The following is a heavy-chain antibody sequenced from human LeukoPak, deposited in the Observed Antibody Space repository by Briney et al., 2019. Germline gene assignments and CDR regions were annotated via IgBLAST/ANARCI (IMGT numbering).Heavy chain of an antibody. CDR3: AREVLRYFDWSSNWFDP. Sequence: GGSLRLSCAASGFTFSTYGMHWVRQAPGKGLEWVAVISYDGSNKYYADSVKGRFTISRDNSKNTLYLQMKSLRGEDTAVYYCAREVLRYFDWSSNWFDPWGQGTLVTVSS. V-gene: IGHV3-30*19. CDR2: ISYDGSNK. J-gene: IGHJ5*02. D-gene: IGHD3-9*01. CDR1: GFTFSTYG.